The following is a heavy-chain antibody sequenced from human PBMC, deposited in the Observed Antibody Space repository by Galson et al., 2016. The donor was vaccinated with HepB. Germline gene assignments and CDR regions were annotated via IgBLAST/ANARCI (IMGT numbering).Heavy chain of an antibody. V-gene: IGHV1-2*02. CDR2: INPNSGGT. CDR3: ARHGHLVSYFDS. Sequence: SVKVSCKASGYTFTGYYMHWVRQAPGQGLEWMGWINPNSGGTNYAQKFQGRVTMTRDTSMQQVSLKMHSVTAADTAVYHCARHGHLVSYFDSWGPGILVTVSS. CDR1: GYTFTGYY. J-gene: IGHJ4*02. D-gene: IGHD5-24*01.